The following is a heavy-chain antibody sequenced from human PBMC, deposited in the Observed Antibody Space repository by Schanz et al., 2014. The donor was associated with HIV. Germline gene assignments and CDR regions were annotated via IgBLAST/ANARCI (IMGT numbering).Heavy chain of an antibody. V-gene: IGHV1-69*01. CDR3: ARARLGSSWYVTGFGSLDS. CDR1: GATFSSNA. J-gene: IGHJ4*02. CDR2: IIPIFDTT. D-gene: IGHD6-13*01. Sequence: QVQLVQSGAEVKKPGSSVKVSCKASGATFSSNAISWVRQAPGQGLEWMGGIIPIFDTTNYAQKFQGRVTSTSDESTGTAYMDLSSLRFEDTAVYYCARARLGSSWYVTGFGSLDSWGQGTLVTVSS.